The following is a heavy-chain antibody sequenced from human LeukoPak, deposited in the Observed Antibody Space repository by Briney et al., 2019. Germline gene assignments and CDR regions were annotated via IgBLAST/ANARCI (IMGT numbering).Heavy chain of an antibody. CDR1: GFTFSSYA. J-gene: IGHJ4*02. D-gene: IGHD6-19*01. CDR3: ARGSGWYDQEGFDY. CDR2: ISYDGSNK. Sequence: PGGSLRLSCAASGFTFSSYAMHWVRQAPGKGLEWVAVISYDGSNKYYADSVKGRFTISRDNSKNTLYLQMNSLRAEDTAVYYCARGSGWYDQEGFDYWGQGTLVTVSS. V-gene: IGHV3-30-3*01.